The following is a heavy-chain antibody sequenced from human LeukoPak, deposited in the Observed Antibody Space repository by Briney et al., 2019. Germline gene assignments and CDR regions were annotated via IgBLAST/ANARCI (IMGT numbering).Heavy chain of an antibody. CDR3: ARLDIVVVPASSFDH. V-gene: IGHV4-39*01. J-gene: IGHJ4*02. D-gene: IGHD2-2*01. CDR2: IYYSGIT. Sequence: PSETLSLTCTVSGGSMRSSSYYWGWIRQPPGKGLEWIGSIYYSGITYYNPSLKSRGTISVDTSKNQFSLKLSSVTAADTAVYYCARLDIVVVPASSFDHWGQGTLVTVSS. CDR1: GGSMRSSSYY.